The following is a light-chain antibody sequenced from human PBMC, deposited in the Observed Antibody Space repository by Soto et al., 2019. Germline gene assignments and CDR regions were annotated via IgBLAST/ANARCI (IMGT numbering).Light chain of an antibody. J-gene: IGKJ4*01. Sequence: ELVFTQSPDTLPLFHGDRDTPSSRASLSVRTHLAWYQQITGLVPRLLIYDASNRATGIPARFSGSGSGTDFTLTISSLEPEDFAICYCQQRSNGLTFGGGTKVDIK. CDR3: QQRSNGLT. CDR1: LSVRTH. CDR2: DAS. V-gene: IGKV3-11*01.